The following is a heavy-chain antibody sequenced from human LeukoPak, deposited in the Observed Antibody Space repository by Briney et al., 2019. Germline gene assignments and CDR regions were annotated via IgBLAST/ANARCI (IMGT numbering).Heavy chain of an antibody. J-gene: IGHJ3*02. CDR2: IYYRGST. V-gene: IGHV4-61*01. Sequence: SETLSLTCSVSGGSVSSGSYYWSWIRPPPGKGLEWIGYIYYRGSTNYYPSLKSRVTISVDTSKNQFSLKLSSVTAADTAIYYCARVWDSGGAFDIWGQGTMVTVSS. CDR3: ARVWDSGGAFDI. D-gene: IGHD1-26*01. CDR1: GGSVSSGSYY.